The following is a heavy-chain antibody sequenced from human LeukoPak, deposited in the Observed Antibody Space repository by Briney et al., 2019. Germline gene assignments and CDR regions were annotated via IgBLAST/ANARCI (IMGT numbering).Heavy chain of an antibody. J-gene: IGHJ5*02. Sequence: SETLSLTCTVSGGSISSISYYWGWIRQPPGKGLEWIGSMYHNGSTYYNPSLKSRVTISVDTSKNQFSLNLSSVTAADTAVYYCATEGQRGFDPWGQGTLVTVSS. V-gene: IGHV4-39*07. CDR3: ATEGQRGFDP. D-gene: IGHD1-1*01. CDR2: MYHNGST. CDR1: GGSISSISYY.